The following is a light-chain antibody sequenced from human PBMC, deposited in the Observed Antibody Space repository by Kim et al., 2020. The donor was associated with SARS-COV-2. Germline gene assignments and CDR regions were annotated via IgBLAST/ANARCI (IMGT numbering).Light chain of an antibody. V-gene: IGKV1-9*01. CDR3: QQLNSYPLT. CDR1: QGISSY. Sequence: IQLTQSPSSLSASVGDRVTITCRASQGISSYLAWYQHKPGKAPKLLIYAASTLQSAVPSRFSGSGSVTDFTLTISSLQPEDFATYYCQQLNSYPLTFGGGTKVDIK. CDR2: AAS. J-gene: IGKJ4*01.